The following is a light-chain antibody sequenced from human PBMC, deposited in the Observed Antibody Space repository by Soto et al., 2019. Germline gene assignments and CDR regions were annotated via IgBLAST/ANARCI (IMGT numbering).Light chain of an antibody. J-gene: IGKJ2*01. Sequence: DIQMTQSPSTLSASVGDRVTITCRASQSISSWLAWYQQKPGKAPKLLIYKASSLESGVPSRLSGSGSGTEFTLTISSLQPDDFATYYCQQYNSYSYNFGQGTKLEIK. CDR1: QSISSW. V-gene: IGKV1-5*03. CDR3: QQYNSYSYN. CDR2: KAS.